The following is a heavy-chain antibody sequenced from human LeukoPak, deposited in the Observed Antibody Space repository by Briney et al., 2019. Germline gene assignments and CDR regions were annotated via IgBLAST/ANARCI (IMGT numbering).Heavy chain of an antibody. J-gene: IGHJ6*02. V-gene: IGHV5-51*01. D-gene: IGHD6-13*01. Sequence: GESLKISCKGSGYSFTSYWIGWVRQMPGKGLGWMGIIYPGDSDTRYSPSFQGQVTISADKSISTAYLQWSSLKASDTAMYYCARLGGSSWYRGKHGMDVWGQGATVTVSS. CDR3: ARLGGSSWYRGKHGMDV. CDR1: GYSFTSYW. CDR2: IYPGDSDT.